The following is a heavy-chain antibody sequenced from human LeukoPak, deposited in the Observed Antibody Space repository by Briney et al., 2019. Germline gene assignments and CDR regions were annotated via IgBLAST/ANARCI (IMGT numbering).Heavy chain of an antibody. V-gene: IGHV4-34*01. CDR3: AISSWALDY. CDR1: GGSFSGYY. D-gene: IGHD6-13*01. J-gene: IGHJ4*02. Sequence: SSETLSLTCPVYGGSFSGYYWSWIRQPPGKGLEWIGEINHSGSTNYNPSLKSRVTISVDTSKNQFSLKLSSVTAADTAVYYCAISSWALDYWGQGTLVTVSS. CDR2: INHSGST.